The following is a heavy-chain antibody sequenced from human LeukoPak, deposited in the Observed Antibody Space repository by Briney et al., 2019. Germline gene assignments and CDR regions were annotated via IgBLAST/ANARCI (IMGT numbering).Heavy chain of an antibody. CDR1: GFIFSTYG. CDR2: ISYDGSDR. Sequence: GGSLRLSCAASGFIFSTYGMHWVRQAPGKGLEWVAVISYDGSDRYYADSVKGRFTISRDNSKNTLYLQMNSLRAEDTAVYYCAKDYAPNMDRTAPAYWGQGTLVTVSS. CDR3: AKDYAPNMDRTAPAY. D-gene: IGHD3-10*01. V-gene: IGHV3-30*18. J-gene: IGHJ4*02.